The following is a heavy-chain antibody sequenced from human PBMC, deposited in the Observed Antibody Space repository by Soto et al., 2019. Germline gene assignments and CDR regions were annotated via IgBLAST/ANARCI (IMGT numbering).Heavy chain of an antibody. CDR3: ARYNAASGTYYFDF. V-gene: IGHV4-30-4*01. J-gene: IGHJ4*02. Sequence: SGTLSLTCTVSGGSISSGDYYWSWIRQPPGKGLEWIGYIYYSGSANYNPSLKSRVTISVDISKSQFSLRLTSVTAADTAVYYCARYNAASGTYYFDFWGQGALVTVSS. D-gene: IGHD6-13*01. CDR2: IYYSGSA. CDR1: GGSISSGDYY.